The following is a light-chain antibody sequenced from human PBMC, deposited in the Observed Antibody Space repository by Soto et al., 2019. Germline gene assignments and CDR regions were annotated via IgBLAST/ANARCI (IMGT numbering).Light chain of an antibody. CDR3: NSYAGNSWV. J-gene: IGLJ3*02. Sequence: QSALTQPPSASGSPGQPVSISCTGTSSDVGGYNRVSWYQHHPGKAPKLIIYEVFKRPSGVPDRFSGSKSGNTASLTVSGLQGEDEADYYCNSYAGNSWVFGGGTKLTVL. CDR1: SSDVGGYNR. CDR2: EVF. V-gene: IGLV2-8*01.